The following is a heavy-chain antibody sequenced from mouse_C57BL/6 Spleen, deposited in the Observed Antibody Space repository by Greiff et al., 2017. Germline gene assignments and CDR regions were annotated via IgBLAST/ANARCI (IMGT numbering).Heavy chain of an antibody. V-gene: IGHV10-1*01. J-gene: IGHJ2*01. CDR1: GFSFNTYA. CDR3: VRLAYYGSSYYFDY. CDR2: IRSKSNNYAT. Sequence: GGGLVQPKGSLKLSCAASGFSFNTYAMNWVRQAPGKGLDWVARIRSKSNNYATYYADSVKDRFTISRDDSESMLYLQMNNLKTEDTAMYYCVRLAYYGSSYYFDYWGQGTTLTVSS. D-gene: IGHD1-1*01.